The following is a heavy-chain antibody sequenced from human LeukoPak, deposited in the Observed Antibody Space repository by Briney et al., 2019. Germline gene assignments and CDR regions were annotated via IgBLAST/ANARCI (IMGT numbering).Heavy chain of an antibody. J-gene: IGHJ4*02. Sequence: SETLSLTCSVSGGSISSGSNDWSWIRQPAGKVLEWIGRIYTSGNTDYNPSLKSRVTISVDTSTNEFSLKLSSVTAADTAVYYCARLGRGYRLGYFDSWGQGILVTVSS. CDR2: IYTSGNT. V-gene: IGHV4-61*02. CDR3: ARLGRGYRLGYFDS. CDR1: GGSISSGSND. D-gene: IGHD3-22*01.